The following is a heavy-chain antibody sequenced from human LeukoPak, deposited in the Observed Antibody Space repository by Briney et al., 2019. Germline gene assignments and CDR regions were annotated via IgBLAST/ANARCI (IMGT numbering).Heavy chain of an antibody. Sequence: GRSLRLSCAPSGFTFSSYGMHWVRQAPGKGLEWVAVISHDGSNKYYADSVKGRFTISRDNSKNTLYLQMNSLRAEDTAVYYCAKAGYSGHHFDYWGQGTLVTVSS. D-gene: IGHD5-12*01. CDR2: ISHDGSNK. CDR3: AKAGYSGHHFDY. CDR1: GFTFSSYG. J-gene: IGHJ4*02. V-gene: IGHV3-30*18.